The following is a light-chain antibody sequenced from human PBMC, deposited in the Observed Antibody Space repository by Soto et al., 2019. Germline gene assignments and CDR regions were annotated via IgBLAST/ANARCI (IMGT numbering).Light chain of an antibody. V-gene: IGLV6-57*04. J-gene: IGLJ3*02. Sequence: FMLTQPHSVSESPGRTVTISCIRSSGSIDRNYVQWYQQRPDSAPTTLIYKDNQRPSGVPDRFSGSIDSSSNSASLTISSLKTEDEADYYCQSYDLNNWVFGGGTKLTVL. CDR2: KDN. CDR1: SGSIDRNY. CDR3: QSYDLNNWV.